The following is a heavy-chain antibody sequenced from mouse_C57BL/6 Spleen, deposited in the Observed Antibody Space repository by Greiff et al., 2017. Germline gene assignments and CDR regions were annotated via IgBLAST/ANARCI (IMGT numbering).Heavy chain of an antibody. CDR3: ATIYYDYDAAY. CDR2: IYPRSGNT. V-gene: IGHV1-81*01. CDR1: GYTFTSYG. J-gene: IGHJ3*01. Sequence: QVQLKQSGAELARPGASVKLSCKASGYTFTSYGISWVKQRTGQGLEWIGEIYPRSGNTYYNEKFKGKATLTADKSSSTAYMELRSLTSEDSAVYFCATIYYDYDAAYWGQGTLVTVSA. D-gene: IGHD2-4*01.